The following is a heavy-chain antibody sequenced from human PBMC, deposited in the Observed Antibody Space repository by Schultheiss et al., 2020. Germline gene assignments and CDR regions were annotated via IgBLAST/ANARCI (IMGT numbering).Heavy chain of an antibody. Sequence: SQTLSLTCTVSGGSISSSSYYWGWIRQPPGKGLEWIGSIYYSGSTYYNPSLKSRVTISVDTSKNQFSLKLSSVTAADTAVYYCARVKWPYYFDYWGQGTLVTVAS. D-gene: IGHD5-12*01. CDR3: ARVKWPYYFDY. CDR1: GGSISSSSYY. J-gene: IGHJ4*02. V-gene: IGHV4-39*01. CDR2: IYYSGST.